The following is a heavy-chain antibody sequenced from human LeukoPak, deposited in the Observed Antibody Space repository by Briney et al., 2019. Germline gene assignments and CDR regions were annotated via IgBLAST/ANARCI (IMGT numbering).Heavy chain of an antibody. CDR1: GYTFTGYY. Sequence: GASVKVSCKASGYTFTGYYMHWVRQAPGQGLEWMGWINPNSGGTNYAQKFQGRVTMTRDTSISTAYMELSRLRSDDTAVYYCARDQSDYYDSSGYYSQSNAFDIWGQGTMVTVSS. CDR3: ARDQSDYYDSSGYYSQSNAFDI. V-gene: IGHV1-2*02. J-gene: IGHJ3*02. D-gene: IGHD3-22*01. CDR2: INPNSGGT.